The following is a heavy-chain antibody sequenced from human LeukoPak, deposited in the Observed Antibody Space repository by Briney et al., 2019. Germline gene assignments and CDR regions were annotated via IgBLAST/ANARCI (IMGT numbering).Heavy chain of an antibody. CDR1: GFTFSSYA. CDR2: ISGSGGST. J-gene: IGHJ4*02. Sequence: GGSLRLSCAASGFTFSSYAMSWVRQAPGKGLEWVSAISGSGGSTYYADSVKGRFTISRDNSKNTLYLQMNSLRAEDTAVYYCAKTPRTLVRGVIRGDHWGQGTLVTVSS. CDR3: AKTPRTLVRGVIRGDH. D-gene: IGHD3-10*01. V-gene: IGHV3-23*01.